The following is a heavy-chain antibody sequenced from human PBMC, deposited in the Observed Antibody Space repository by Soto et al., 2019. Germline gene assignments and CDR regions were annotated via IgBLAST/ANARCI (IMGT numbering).Heavy chain of an antibody. CDR3: ARGSFEVDT. CDR2: IYYSGST. CDR1: GDSVSSDTYY. V-gene: IGHV4-61*01. Sequence: PSETLSLTCTVSGDSVSSDTYYWTWIRQPPGKGLEWIAYIYYSGSTNSNPSLNSRVTISLDTSKNQFSLNLRSVTAADTAMYFCARGSFEVDTWGQGTLVTVSS. J-gene: IGHJ5*01.